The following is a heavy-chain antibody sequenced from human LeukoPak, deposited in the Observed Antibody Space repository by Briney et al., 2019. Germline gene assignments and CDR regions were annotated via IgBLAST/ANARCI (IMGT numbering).Heavy chain of an antibody. Sequence: ASVKVSCKGSGYTFTGYYMHWMRQAPGQGLEWMGCINPDSGGTNYAQKFQGRVTMTRDTSISTAYMELSRLRSDDTAVYYCGSGVSLRSYSDTSGYSDYWGQGTLVTVSS. CDR1: GYTFTGYY. V-gene: IGHV1-2*02. CDR3: GSGVSLRSYSDTSGYSDY. CDR2: INPDSGGT. D-gene: IGHD3-22*01. J-gene: IGHJ4*02.